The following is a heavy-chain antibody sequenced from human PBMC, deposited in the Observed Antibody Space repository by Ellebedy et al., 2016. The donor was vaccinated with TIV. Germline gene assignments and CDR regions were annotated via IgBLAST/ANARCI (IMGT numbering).Heavy chain of an antibody. CDR3: TTEFVDSPNV. CDR2: INSKTDGGAT. CDR1: GFTFNNAW. J-gene: IGHJ6*02. V-gene: IGHV3-15*01. D-gene: IGHD3/OR15-3a*01. Sequence: GESLKISCAASGFTFNNAWMSWVRQAPGKGLEWVGRINSKTDGGATDYAAPVNGRFTVSRDDSKRTLYLQMNSLKIEDTAVYYCTTEFVDSPNVWGQGTTVTVSS.